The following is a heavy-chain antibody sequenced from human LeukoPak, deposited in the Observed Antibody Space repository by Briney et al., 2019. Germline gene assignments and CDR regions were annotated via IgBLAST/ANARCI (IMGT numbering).Heavy chain of an antibody. CDR1: GFTFDDYT. CDR2: ISWDGGST. J-gene: IGHJ4*02. CDR3: AKDMERWLQFSPFDY. V-gene: IGHV3-43*01. Sequence: PGGSLRLSCAASGFTFDDYTMHWVRQAPGKGLEWVSLISWDGGSTYYADSVKGRFTISRDNSKNSLYLQMNSLRTEDTALYYCAKDMERWLQFSPFDYWGQGTLVTVSS. D-gene: IGHD5-24*01.